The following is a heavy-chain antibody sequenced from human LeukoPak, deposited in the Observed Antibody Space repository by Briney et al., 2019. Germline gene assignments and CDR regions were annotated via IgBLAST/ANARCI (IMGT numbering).Heavy chain of an antibody. V-gene: IGHV4-59*01. CDR1: GGSISSYY. CDR3: AREGYYGSGNLDY. CDR2: IYYSGST. D-gene: IGHD3-10*01. J-gene: IGHJ4*02. Sequence: SETLSLTCTVSGGSISSYYWSWIRQPPGQGLEWIGYIYYSGSTNYNPSLKSRVTISVDTSKSQFSLKLSSVTAADTAVYYCAREGYYGSGNLDYWGQGTLVTVSS.